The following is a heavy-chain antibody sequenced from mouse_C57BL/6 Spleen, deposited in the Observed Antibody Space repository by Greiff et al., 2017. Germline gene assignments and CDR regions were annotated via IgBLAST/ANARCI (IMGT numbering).Heavy chain of an antibody. CDR1: GFTFSDYY. CDR3: ARDAPGLRQGGAMDY. Sequence: EVHLVESEGGLVQPGSSMKLSCTASGFTFSDYYMAWVRQVPEKGLEWVANINSDGSSTYYLDYLKSRFIITRDNAKNILYLQMSSLKSEDTATYYCARDAPGLRQGGAMDYWGQGTSVTVSS. D-gene: IGHD2-4*01. J-gene: IGHJ4*01. CDR2: INSDGSST. V-gene: IGHV5-16*01.